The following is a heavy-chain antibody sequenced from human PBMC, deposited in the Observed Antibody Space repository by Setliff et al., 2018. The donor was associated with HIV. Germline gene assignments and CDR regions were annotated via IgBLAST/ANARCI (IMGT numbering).Heavy chain of an antibody. CDR2: MNPNSGNT. Sequence: GAPVKVSSKASGYPFSTYDINWVRQATGRGLEWMGWMNPNSGNTGYAQQFQGRTTMTRNSSISTAYMDLSSLRSEDTAVYYCAIRREVVAAATTRRGLDIWGQGTMVTVSS. CDR1: GYPFSTYD. V-gene: IGHV1-8*02. D-gene: IGHD2-15*01. CDR3: AIRREVVAAATTRRGLDI. J-gene: IGHJ3*02.